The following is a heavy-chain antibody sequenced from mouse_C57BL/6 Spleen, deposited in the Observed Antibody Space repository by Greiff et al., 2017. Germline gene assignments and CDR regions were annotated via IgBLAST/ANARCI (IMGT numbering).Heavy chain of an antibody. CDR3: TTWGYMDV. V-gene: IGHV14-1*01. CDR2: IDPEDGDT. J-gene: IGHJ1*03. Sequence: VQLQQSGAELVRPGASVKLSCTASGFNIKDYYMHWVKQSPEQSLEWIGRIDPEDGDTEYAPKFPGKATMTADTSSNTAYLQLSSQTSEDTAFYYCTTWGYMDVWGTGTTVTVSS. CDR1: GFNIKDYY.